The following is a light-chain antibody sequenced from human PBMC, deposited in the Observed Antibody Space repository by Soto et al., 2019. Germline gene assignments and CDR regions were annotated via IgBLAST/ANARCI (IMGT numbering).Light chain of an antibody. J-gene: IGKJ1*01. CDR3: QHYNSYSEA. CDR1: QTISSW. V-gene: IGKV1-5*03. Sequence: DIQMTQSPSTLSGSVGDRVTITCRASQTISSWLAWYQQKPGKAPKLLIYKASTLKSGVPSRFSGSGSGTEFTLTISSLQPDDFATYYCQHYNSYSEAFGQWTKVDIX. CDR2: KAS.